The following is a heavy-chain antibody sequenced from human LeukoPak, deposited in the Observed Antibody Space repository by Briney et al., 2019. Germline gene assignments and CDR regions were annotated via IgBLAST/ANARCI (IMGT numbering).Heavy chain of an antibody. Sequence: SETLSLTCAVPGYSISSGYYWGWIRQPPGKGLEWIGSIYHSGSTYYNPSLKSRVTISVDTSKNQFSLKLSSVTAADTAVYYCASYQLLYLFDYWGQGTPVTVSS. J-gene: IGHJ4*02. CDR2: IYHSGST. CDR3: ASYQLLYLFDY. CDR1: GYSISSGYY. D-gene: IGHD2-2*01. V-gene: IGHV4-38-2*01.